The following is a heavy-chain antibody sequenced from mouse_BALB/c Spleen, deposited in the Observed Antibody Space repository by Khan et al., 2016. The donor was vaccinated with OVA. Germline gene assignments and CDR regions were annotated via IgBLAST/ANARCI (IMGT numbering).Heavy chain of an antibody. J-gene: IGHJ3*01. Sequence: QIQLVQSGTELVKPGASVRLSCKASGYTFNSYYMYWVKQRPGQGLEWIGEINPSDGDSNFNENFKSKATLTVDKSSTTAYMQLSSLTSEDSAVYYCTRSGYGTFAYWGQGTLVTVSA. CDR1: GYTFNSYY. V-gene: IGHV1-53*01. D-gene: IGHD4-1*01. CDR3: TRSGYGTFAY. CDR2: INPSDGDS.